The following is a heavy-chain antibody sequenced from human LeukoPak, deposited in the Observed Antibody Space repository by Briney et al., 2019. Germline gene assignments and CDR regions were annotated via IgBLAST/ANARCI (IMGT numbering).Heavy chain of an antibody. D-gene: IGHD3-22*01. J-gene: IGHJ3*02. CDR1: GGSFSGYY. CDR2: INHSGST. Sequence: SETLSLTCAVYGGSFSGYYWSWIRQPPGKGLEWIGEINHSGSTNYNPSLKSRVTISVDTSKNQFSLKLSSVTAADTAVYYCARVSRPYCYDSSGYFLPRAFDIWGQGTMVTVSS. CDR3: ARVSRPYCYDSSGYFLPRAFDI. V-gene: IGHV4-34*01.